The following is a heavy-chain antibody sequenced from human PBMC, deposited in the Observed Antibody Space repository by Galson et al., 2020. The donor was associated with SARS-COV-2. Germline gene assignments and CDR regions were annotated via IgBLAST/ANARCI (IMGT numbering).Heavy chain of an antibody. Sequence: GQTGGPLRLSCAVPGFTFSNYAMSGVRQAPAKGREWVSSIGAGGGPTYYADSVSGRFTMSSDNSGNTLYLQINSLRADDTAIYYCAKFGRNTWGDIVSFDYWGQGTLVTVSS. V-gene: IGHV3-23*01. J-gene: IGHJ4*01. CDR3: AKFGRNTWGDIVSFDY. CDR1: GFTFSNYA. CDR2: IGAGGGPT. D-gene: IGHD7-27*01.